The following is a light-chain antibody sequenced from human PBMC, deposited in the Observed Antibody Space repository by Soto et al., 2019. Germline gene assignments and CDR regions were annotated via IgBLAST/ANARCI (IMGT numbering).Light chain of an antibody. CDR1: QSVSGK. Sequence: EILMTQYPDTLSLSPGERATLSCRASQSVSGKLAWYKHRPGQAPRLLIYDASIRATGIPARFSGSASGTVFTLTISRLEPEDFAVYYCQLFGSSRPFGQGTKVDIK. V-gene: IGKV3-20*01. CDR2: DAS. CDR3: QLFGSSRP. J-gene: IGKJ1*01.